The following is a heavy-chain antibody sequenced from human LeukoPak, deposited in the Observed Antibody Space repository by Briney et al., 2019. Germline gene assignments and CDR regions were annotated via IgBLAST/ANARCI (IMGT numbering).Heavy chain of an antibody. D-gene: IGHD3-3*01. V-gene: IGHV1-18*01. CDR3: ARATTDFWSGYFGYYYMDV. J-gene: IGHJ6*03. CDR2: ISAYNGNT. CDR1: GYTFTSYG. Sequence: ASVKVSCKASGYTFTSYGISWVRQAPGQGLEWMGWISAYNGNTNYAQKLQGRVTMTTDTSTSTAYMELRSLRSDDTAVYYCARATTDFWSGYFGYYYMDVWGKGTTVTVSS.